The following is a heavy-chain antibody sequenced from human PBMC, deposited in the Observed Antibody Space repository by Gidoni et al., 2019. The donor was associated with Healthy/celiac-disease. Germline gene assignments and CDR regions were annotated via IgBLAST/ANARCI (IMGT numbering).Heavy chain of an antibody. V-gene: IGHV1-18*01. CDR1: GYTFPSYG. CDR2: ISAYNGNT. CDR3: ASHCSGGSCYYYYGMDV. J-gene: IGHJ6*02. D-gene: IGHD2-15*01. Sequence: QVQLVQSGAAVKKPGASVTVSCKASGYTFPSYGISWVRQAPGQGLEWMGWISAYNGNTNNAQKRQGRVTMTTDTSTSTAYMELRSLRSDDTAVYYWASHCSGGSCYYYYGMDVWGQGTTVTVSS.